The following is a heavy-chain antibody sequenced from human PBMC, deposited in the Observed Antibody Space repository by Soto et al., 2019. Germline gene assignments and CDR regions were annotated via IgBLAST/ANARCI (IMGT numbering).Heavy chain of an antibody. CDR1: GFTFSSYA. Sequence: PGGSLRLSCAASGFTFSSYAMSWVRQAPGEGLEWVSAISGSGGSTYYADSVKGRFTISRDNSKNTLYLQMNSLRAEDTAVYYCAKDQMVRGNRSLPSKFDYWGQGTLVTVSS. D-gene: IGHD3-10*01. V-gene: IGHV3-23*01. CDR3: AKDQMVRGNRSLPSKFDY. J-gene: IGHJ4*02. CDR2: ISGSGGST.